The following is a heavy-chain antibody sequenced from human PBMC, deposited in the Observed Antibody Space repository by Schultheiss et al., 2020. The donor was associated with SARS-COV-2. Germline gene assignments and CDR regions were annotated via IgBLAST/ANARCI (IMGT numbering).Heavy chain of an antibody. V-gene: IGHV3-23*01. D-gene: IGHD2-2*01. Sequence: GESLKISCAGSGLTFSSYAMNWVRQAPGKGLEWVSAISGSGGSTYYADSVKGRFTVSRDNAKNSLYLQMNSLRAEDTAVYYCARDKYQLLCGMDVWGQGTTVTVSS. J-gene: IGHJ6*02. CDR1: GLTFSSYA. CDR3: ARDKYQLLCGMDV. CDR2: ISGSGGST.